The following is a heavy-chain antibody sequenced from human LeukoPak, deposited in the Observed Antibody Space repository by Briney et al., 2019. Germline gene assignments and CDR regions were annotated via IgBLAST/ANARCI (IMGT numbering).Heavy chain of an antibody. V-gene: IGHV1-8*01. D-gene: IGHD3-3*01. Sequence: ASVKVSCKASGYTFTSYDINWVRQATGQGLEWMGWMNPNSGNTGYAQKFQGRVTMTRNTSISTAYMELSSLRSEDTAVYYCAREWPDFWSGYFTYYYYYGMDVWAKGPRSPSP. CDR2: MNPNSGNT. CDR3: AREWPDFWSGYFTYYYYYGMDV. CDR1: GYTFTSYD. J-gene: IGHJ6*02.